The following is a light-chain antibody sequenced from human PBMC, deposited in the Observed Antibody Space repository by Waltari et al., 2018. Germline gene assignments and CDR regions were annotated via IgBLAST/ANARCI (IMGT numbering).Light chain of an antibody. CDR3: QQYSDWPLT. Sequence: EIVMTQSPATLYVSPGERVTLSCRASQSVNNKLAWYQQKPGQAPRLLIYDASTRATGIPTSFSGSGSGTEFTITISSLQSEDFAVYYCQQYSDWPLTFGGGTKVEIK. V-gene: IGKV3-15*01. J-gene: IGKJ4*01. CDR1: QSVNNK. CDR2: DAS.